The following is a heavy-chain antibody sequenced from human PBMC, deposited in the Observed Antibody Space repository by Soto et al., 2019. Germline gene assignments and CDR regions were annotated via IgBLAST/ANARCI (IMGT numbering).Heavy chain of an antibody. J-gene: IGHJ3*02. CDR2: IWYDGSNK. CDR3: AREGAVAGIDAFDI. CDR1: GFTFSSYG. D-gene: IGHD6-19*01. Sequence: GGSLRLSCAASGFTFSSYGMHWVRQAPGKGLEWVAVIWYDGSNKYYADSVKGRFTIPRDNSKNTLYLQMNSLRAEDTAVYYCAREGAVAGIDAFDIWGQGTMVTVSS. V-gene: IGHV3-33*01.